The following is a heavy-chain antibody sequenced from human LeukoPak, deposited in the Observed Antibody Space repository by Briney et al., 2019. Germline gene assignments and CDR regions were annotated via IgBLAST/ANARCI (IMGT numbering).Heavy chain of an antibody. V-gene: IGHV3-30*03. Sequence: GGSLRLSCAASGFTFSSYGMHWVRQAPGKGLEWVAVISYDGSNKYYADSVKGRFTISRDNSKNTLYLQMNSLRAEDTAVYYCARGHSSGWYVAEYFQHWGQGTLVTVSS. D-gene: IGHD6-19*01. J-gene: IGHJ1*01. CDR1: GFTFSSYG. CDR3: ARGHSSGWYVAEYFQH. CDR2: ISYDGSNK.